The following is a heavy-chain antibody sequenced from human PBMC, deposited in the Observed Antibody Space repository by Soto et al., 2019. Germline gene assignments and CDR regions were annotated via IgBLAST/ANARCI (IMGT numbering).Heavy chain of an antibody. CDR1: GGSISSYY. CDR2: IYYSGST. V-gene: IGHV4-59*01. CDR3: ARGPLYDY. J-gene: IGHJ4*02. D-gene: IGHD2-2*02. Sequence: SETLSLTCTVSGGSISSYYWSWIRQPPGKGLEWIGYIYYSGSTNYNPSLKSRVTISVDTSKNQFSLKLSSVTAADTAVYYCARGPLYDYWGQGTLVTVSS.